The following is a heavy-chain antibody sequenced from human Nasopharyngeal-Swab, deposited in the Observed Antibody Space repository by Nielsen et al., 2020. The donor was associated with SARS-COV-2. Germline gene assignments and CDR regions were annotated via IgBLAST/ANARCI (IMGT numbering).Heavy chain of an antibody. CDR1: AFTFDDYA. CDR2: ISWNSGSI. Sequence: SLKISCAASAFTFDDYAMHWVRQAPGKGLEWVSGISWNSGSIGYADSVKGRFTISRDNAKNSLYLQMNSLRAEDTALYYCAKLPTAMDETYMDVWGKGTTATVSS. CDR3: AKLPTAMDETYMDV. V-gene: IGHV3-9*01. D-gene: IGHD5-18*01. J-gene: IGHJ6*03.